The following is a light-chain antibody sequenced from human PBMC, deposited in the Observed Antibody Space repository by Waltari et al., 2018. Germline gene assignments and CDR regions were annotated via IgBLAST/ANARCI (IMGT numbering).Light chain of an antibody. CDR3: QQYSSSVMYT. J-gene: IGKJ2*01. CDR2: GAS. V-gene: IGKV3-20*01. CDR1: ETVGNNF. Sequence: VLTQSPGTLSLSPGETATLSCRARETVGNNFLAWYHQKPGQTPRLLIYGASIRATGIPDRFSGSGSGTDFILIISRLEPEDSGVYFCQQYSSSVMYTFGQGTKLEI.